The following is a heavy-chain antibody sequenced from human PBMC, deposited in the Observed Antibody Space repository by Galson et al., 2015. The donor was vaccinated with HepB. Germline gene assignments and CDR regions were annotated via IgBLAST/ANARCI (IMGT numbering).Heavy chain of an antibody. CDR1: GLAIRSPDYS. CDR2: AFWMGST. CDR3: VSLRRYGDIYYGLTV. J-gene: IGHJ6*02. D-gene: IGHD4-17*01. V-gene: IGHV4-30-2*01. Sequence: LSLTCVVSGLAIRSPDYSWGWVRQAPGKGLEWLGCAFWMGSTSYHGVLKRRLDISPDMSTHRGSPRLTFVTAADTAMYYCVSLRRYGDIYYGLTVWGRGTTVSVS.